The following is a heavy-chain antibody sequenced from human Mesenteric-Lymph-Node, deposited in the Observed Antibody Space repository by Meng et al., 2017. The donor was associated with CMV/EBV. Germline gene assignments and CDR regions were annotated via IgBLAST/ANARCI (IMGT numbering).Heavy chain of an antibody. J-gene: IGHJ5*02. CDR1: GGSVNSGSYY. CDR3: ARGGNIVVLPAAIATFDP. CDR2: IYYSGST. V-gene: IGHV4-61*01. D-gene: IGHD2-2*01. Sequence: SETLSLTCTVSGGSVNSGSYYWSWIRQPPGKRLEWIGYIYYSGSTHYNPSLKSRVTISVDTSKNQFSLNLNSVTTADTAVYYCARGGNIVVLPAAIATFDPWGQGTLVTVSS.